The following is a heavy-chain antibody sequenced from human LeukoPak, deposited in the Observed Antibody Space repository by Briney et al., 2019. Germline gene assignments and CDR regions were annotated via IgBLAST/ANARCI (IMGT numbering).Heavy chain of an antibody. CDR3: ANSGSSGWDKGYFDY. J-gene: IGHJ4*02. CDR2: ISWNSGSI. Sequence: GRSLRLSCAASGFTFYDYAMQWVRHAPGKGLEGVSGISWNSGSIVYADSVKGRFTISRENAKNSLYLQMNSLRAEDTALYYCANSGSSGWDKGYFDYWGQGTLVIVSS. CDR1: GFTFYDYA. D-gene: IGHD3-10*01. V-gene: IGHV3-9*01.